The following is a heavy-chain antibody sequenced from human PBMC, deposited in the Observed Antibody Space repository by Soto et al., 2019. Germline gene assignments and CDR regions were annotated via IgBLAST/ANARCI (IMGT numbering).Heavy chain of an antibody. CDR3: ARAGGEYSSSPGIHY. CDR2: INPNSGGT. J-gene: IGHJ4*02. D-gene: IGHD6-6*01. Sequence: GASVKASCKASGYTFTGYDMHWVRHAPGQGLEWMGWINPNSGGTNYAQKFQGWVTMTRDTSISTAYMELSRLRSDDTAVYYCARAGGEYSSSPGIHYCGQGPLVTGSS. V-gene: IGHV1-2*04. CDR1: GYTFTGYD.